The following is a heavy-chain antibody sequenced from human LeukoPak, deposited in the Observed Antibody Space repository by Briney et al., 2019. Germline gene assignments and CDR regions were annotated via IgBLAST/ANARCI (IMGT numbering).Heavy chain of an antibody. CDR3: TIEGRYDFWSGYHDY. Sequence: GGSLRLSCAASGFTFSSYAMSWVRQAPGKGPEWVSSISGSGGSTYYGDSVKGRFTISRDNSKKTLHLQMNSLRAEDMAVYYCTIEGRYDFWSGYHDYWGQGTLVTVSS. J-gene: IGHJ4*02. CDR2: ISGSGGST. D-gene: IGHD3-3*01. CDR1: GFTFSSYA. V-gene: IGHV3-23*01.